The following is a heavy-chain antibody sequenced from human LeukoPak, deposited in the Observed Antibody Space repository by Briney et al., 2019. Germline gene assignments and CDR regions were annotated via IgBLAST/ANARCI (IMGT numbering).Heavy chain of an antibody. D-gene: IGHD6-19*01. CDR3: ARGPGYSSGWYYFDY. CDR2: ISYDGSNK. J-gene: IGHJ4*02. V-gene: IGHV3-30-3*01. Sequence: PGGSLRLSCAASGFAFSSYAMHWVRQAPGKGLERVPVISYDGSNKYYADSVKGRFTISRDNSKNSLYLQMNSLRAEDTAVYYCARGPGYSSGWYYFDYWGQGTLVTVSS. CDR1: GFAFSSYA.